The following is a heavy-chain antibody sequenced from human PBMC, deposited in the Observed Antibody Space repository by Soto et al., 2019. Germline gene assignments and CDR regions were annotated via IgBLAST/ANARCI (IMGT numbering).Heavy chain of an antibody. D-gene: IGHD4-17*01. CDR2: ISYDGSNG. J-gene: IGHJ4*02. V-gene: IGHV3-30*03. CDR3: AIIPPTTVDY. Sequence: QVQLVESGGGVVQPGRSLRLSCAASGFTFSNYDMHWVRQAPGKGLEWVAAISYDGSNGYYADSVKGRFTISRDISKNTLYLQMNRLRLEDTAVYYCAIIPPTTVDYWVQGTLVTVFS. CDR1: GFTFSNYD.